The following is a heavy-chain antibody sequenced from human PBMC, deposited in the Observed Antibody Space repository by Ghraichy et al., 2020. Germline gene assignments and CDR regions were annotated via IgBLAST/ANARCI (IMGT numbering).Heavy chain of an antibody. CDR3: ARDRRNYYDSSGYYFGYYGMDV. J-gene: IGHJ6*02. V-gene: IGHV3-53*01. CDR2: IYSGGST. D-gene: IGHD3-22*01. CDR1: GFTVSSNY. Sequence: LSLTCAASGFTVSSNYMSWVRQAPGKGLEWVSVIYSGGSTYYADSVKGRFTISRDNSKNTLYLQMNSLRAEDTAVYYCARDRRNYYDSSGYYFGYYGMDVWGQGTTVTVSS.